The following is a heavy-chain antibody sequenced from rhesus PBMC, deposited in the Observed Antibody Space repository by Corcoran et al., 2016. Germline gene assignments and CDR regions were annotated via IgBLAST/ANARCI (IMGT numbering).Heavy chain of an antibody. CDR2: INRGWGST. V-gene: IGHV3S5*01. D-gene: IGHD4-23*01. CDR1: GFTFRSYG. Sequence: EVQLVETGGGLVQPGGSLKLSCAASGFTFRSYGMSWVRQAPGKGLEWVSGINRGWGSTYYANSVKGRFTISRDNPKNTLSLQMNRLRPEDTAVYFCAKHLYSNYEYFDFGGQGVLVTVSS. J-gene: IGHJ1*01. CDR3: AKHLYSNYEYFDF.